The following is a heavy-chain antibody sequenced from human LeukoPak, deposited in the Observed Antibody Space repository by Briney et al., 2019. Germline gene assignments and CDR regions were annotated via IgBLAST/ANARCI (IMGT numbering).Heavy chain of an antibody. Sequence: RESGPALVKPTQTLTLTCTFSGFSLSTREMCVSWIRQPPGKALEWLSLIDWNDDRYYSTSLKTRLTISKDTSKNQVVLTMTNMDPVDTATYYCARMIGYDFDYWGQGTLVTVSS. J-gene: IGHJ4*02. V-gene: IGHV2-70*01. CDR3: ARMIGYDFDY. D-gene: IGHD1-1*01. CDR1: GFSLSTREMC. CDR2: IDWNDDR.